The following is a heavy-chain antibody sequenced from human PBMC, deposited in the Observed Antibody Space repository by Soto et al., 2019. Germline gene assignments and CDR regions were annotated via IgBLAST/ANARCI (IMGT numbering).Heavy chain of an antibody. CDR1: GFTFSSYW. Sequence: GGSLRLSCAASGFTFSSYWMSWVRQAPGKGLEWVANIKQDGSEKYYVDSVKGRFTISRDNAKNSLYLQMNSLRAEDTAVYYCARERIGGQYYFDYWGQGTLVTVSS. CDR2: IKQDGSEK. CDR3: ARERIGGQYYFDY. J-gene: IGHJ4*02. D-gene: IGHD3-10*01. V-gene: IGHV3-7*05.